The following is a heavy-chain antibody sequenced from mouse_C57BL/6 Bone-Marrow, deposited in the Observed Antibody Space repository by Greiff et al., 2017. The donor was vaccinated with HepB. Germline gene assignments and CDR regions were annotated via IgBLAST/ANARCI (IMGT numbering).Heavy chain of an antibody. CDR1: GFSLTSYG. Sequence: VQLQQSGPGLVQPSQSLSITCTVSGFSLTSYGVHWVRQSPGKGLEWLGVIWSGGSTDYNAAFISRLSISKDNSKSQVFFKMNSLQADDTAIYYCARRGGYDYDEVYYAMDYWGQGTSVTVSS. D-gene: IGHD2-4*01. CDR2: IWSGGST. CDR3: ARRGGYDYDEVYYAMDY. J-gene: IGHJ4*01. V-gene: IGHV2-2*01.